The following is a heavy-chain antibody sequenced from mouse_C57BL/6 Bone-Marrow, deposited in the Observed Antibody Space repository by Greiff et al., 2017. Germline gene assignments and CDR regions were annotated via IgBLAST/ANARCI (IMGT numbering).Heavy chain of an antibody. CDR1: GYAFSSSW. CDR2: IYPGDGDT. D-gene: IGHD2-13*01. Sequence: VQLQQSGPELVKPGASVKISCKASGYAFSSSWMNWVKQRPGKGLERIGRIYPGDGDTNYNGKVKGKATLTADKSSSTAYMQISSLTSEASAVSFCAGSIGDYSFGFGGKGTTLTVSS. J-gene: IGHJ2*01. V-gene: IGHV1-82*01. CDR3: AGSIGDYSFGF.